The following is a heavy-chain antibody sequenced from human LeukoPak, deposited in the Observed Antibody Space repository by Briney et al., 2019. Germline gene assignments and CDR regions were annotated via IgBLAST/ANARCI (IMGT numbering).Heavy chain of an antibody. V-gene: IGHV6-1*01. CDR3: ARGKQLGAFDI. Sequence: SQTLSLTCAISGDSVSNNSAAWTWIRQSPSRGLEWLGRTYYRSKWYNDYAVSVKGRITINPDTSKNQFSLQLNSVTPEDTAVYYCARGKQLGAFDIWGQGTMVTVSS. CDR1: GDSVSNNSAA. J-gene: IGHJ3*02. CDR2: TYYRSKWYN. D-gene: IGHD5-18*01.